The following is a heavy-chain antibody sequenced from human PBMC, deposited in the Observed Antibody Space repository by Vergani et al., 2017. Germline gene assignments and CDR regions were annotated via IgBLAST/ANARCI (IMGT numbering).Heavy chain of an antibody. V-gene: IGHV2-5*01. D-gene: IGHD3-3*01. Sequence: QITLKESGPTLVKPTQTLTLTCTFSGFSLSTSGVGVGWIRQPPGKALEWLALIYWNDDKRYSPSLKSRLTITKDTSKNQVVLTMTNMDPVDTATYYCARSYYVFWSGSVDYWGQGTLVTVSA. CDR1: GFSLSTSGVG. J-gene: IGHJ4*02. CDR3: ARSYYVFWSGSVDY. CDR2: IYWNDDK.